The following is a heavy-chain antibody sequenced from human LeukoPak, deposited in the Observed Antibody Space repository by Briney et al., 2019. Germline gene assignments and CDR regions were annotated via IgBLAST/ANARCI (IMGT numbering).Heavy chain of an antibody. D-gene: IGHD3-22*01. J-gene: IGHJ4*02. V-gene: IGHV3-74*01. CDR2: INSDGSST. Sequence: PGGSLRLSCAASGFTFSSYWMHWVRQAPGKGLVWVSRINSDGSSTSYADSVKGRFTISRDNAKNTLYLQMNSLRAEDTAVYYCYIPYYDTSAYKGYWGQGTLVTVSS. CDR1: GFTFSSYW. CDR3: YIPYYDTSAYKGY.